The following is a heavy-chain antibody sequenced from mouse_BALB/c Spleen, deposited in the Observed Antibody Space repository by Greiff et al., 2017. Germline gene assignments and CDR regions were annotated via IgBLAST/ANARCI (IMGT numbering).Heavy chain of an antibody. V-gene: IGHV14-3*02. CDR1: GFNIKDTY. CDR2: IDPANGNT. CDR3: ARGMGYDVDGAWFAS. D-gene: IGHD2-2*01. J-gene: IGHJ3*01. Sequence: VQLQQSGAELVKPGASVKLSCTASGFNIKDTYMHWVKQRPEQGLEWIGRIDPANGNTKYDPKFQGKATITADTSSNTAYLQLSSLTSEDTAVYYCARGMGYDVDGAWFASWGQGTLVTVSA.